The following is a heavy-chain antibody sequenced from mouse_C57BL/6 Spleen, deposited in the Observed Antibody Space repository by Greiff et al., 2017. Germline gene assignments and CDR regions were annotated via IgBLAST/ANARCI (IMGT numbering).Heavy chain of an antibody. CDR2: IYPGSGST. CDR1: GYTFTSYW. Sequence: VQLQQPGAELVKPGASVKMSCKASGYTFTSYWITWVKQRPGQGLEWIGDIYPGSGSTNYNEKFKSKATLTVDKSSSTAYMQLSSLTSEDSAVYYCARRGYYYGSSYEAMDYWGQGTSVTVSS. D-gene: IGHD1-1*01. J-gene: IGHJ4*01. V-gene: IGHV1-55*01. CDR3: ARRGYYYGSSYEAMDY.